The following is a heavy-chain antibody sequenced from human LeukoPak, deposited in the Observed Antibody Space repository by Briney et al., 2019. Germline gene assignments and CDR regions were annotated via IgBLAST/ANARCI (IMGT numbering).Heavy chain of an antibody. CDR3: AKAPNYSGSGSPLFDY. J-gene: IGHJ4*02. Sequence: ASVKVSCKASGYSFTTYGISRVRQAPGQGLEWMGWISTYNGNTKYAQKLQGRVTMTTDTSTSTAYMELTSLRSDDTAVYYCAKAPNYSGSGSPLFDYWGQGTLVTVSS. CDR2: ISTYNGNT. D-gene: IGHD3-10*01. CDR1: GYSFTTYG. V-gene: IGHV1-18*01.